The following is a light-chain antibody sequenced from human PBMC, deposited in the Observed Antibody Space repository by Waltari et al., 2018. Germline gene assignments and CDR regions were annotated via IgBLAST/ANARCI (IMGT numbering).Light chain of an antibody. CDR2: DAS. CDR3: QQRINWRT. Sequence: IVLTQSPATLSLSPGERATLSCRASQSVGSYLAWYQQKPGQAPRLLIYDASNRAAGIPARFSGSGSGTDFTFTISSLDPEDFAVYYCQQRINWRTFSQGTKLEIK. J-gene: IGKJ2*02. CDR1: QSVGSY. V-gene: IGKV3-11*01.